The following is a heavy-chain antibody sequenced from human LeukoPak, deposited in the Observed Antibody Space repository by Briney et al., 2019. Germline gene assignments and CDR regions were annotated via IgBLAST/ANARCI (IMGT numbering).Heavy chain of an antibody. D-gene: IGHD3-9*01. CDR2: IYYSGST. CDR1: GGSISSSSYY. Sequence: SETPSLTCTVSGGSISSSSYYWGWLRQPPGKGLEWIVSIYYSGSTYYNPSLKSRITISVDTSKNQFSLKLSSVTAADTAVYYCARGYYDILTGYYHFDYWGQGTLVTVSS. CDR3: ARGYYDILTGYYHFDY. J-gene: IGHJ4*02. V-gene: IGHV4-39*01.